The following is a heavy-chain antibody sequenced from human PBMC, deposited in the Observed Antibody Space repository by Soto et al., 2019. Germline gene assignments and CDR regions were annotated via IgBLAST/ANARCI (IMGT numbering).Heavy chain of an antibody. CDR3: ARTYCTNGVCYLYYYGMDV. CDR1: GGTFSSYA. J-gene: IGHJ6*02. CDR2: IIPIFGTA. V-gene: IGHV1-69*13. D-gene: IGHD2-8*01. Sequence: SVKVSCKASGGTFSSYAISWVRQAPGQGLEWMGGIIPIFGTANYAQKFQGRVTITADESTSTAYMELSSLRSEDTAVYYCARTYCTNGVCYLYYYGMDVLGQGTTVTASS.